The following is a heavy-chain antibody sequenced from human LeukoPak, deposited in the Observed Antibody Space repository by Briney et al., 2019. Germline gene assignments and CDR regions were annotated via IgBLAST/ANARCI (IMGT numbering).Heavy chain of an antibody. V-gene: IGHV3-20*04. CDR2: LNWNGGST. CDR3: ARASGYSSSWYGSVY. J-gene: IGHJ4*02. CDR1: GFTFDDYG. Sequence: RPGGSLRLSCAASGFTFDDYGMSWVRQAPGKGLEWVSGLNWNGGSTGYADSVKGRFTISRDNAKNSLYLQMNSLRAEDTALYYCARASGYSSSWYGSVYWGQGTLVTVSS. D-gene: IGHD6-13*01.